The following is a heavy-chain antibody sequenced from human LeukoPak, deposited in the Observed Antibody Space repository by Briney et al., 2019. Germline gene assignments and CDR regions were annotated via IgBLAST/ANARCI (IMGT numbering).Heavy chain of an antibody. D-gene: IGHD4-17*01. Sequence: SQTLSLTCAISGDSVSSNSAAWNWLRQSPSKGLEWLGRTYYRSEWYNDYAVSVRSRLTINPDTSKNQFSLQLNSVTPEDTAVYYCARVSDYGDFDAFDIWGQGTMVTVSS. J-gene: IGHJ3*02. CDR2: TYYRSEWYN. CDR3: ARVSDYGDFDAFDI. CDR1: GDSVSSNSAA. V-gene: IGHV6-1*01.